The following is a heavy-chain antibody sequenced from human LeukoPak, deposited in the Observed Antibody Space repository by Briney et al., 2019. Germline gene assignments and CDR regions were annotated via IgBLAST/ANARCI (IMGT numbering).Heavy chain of an antibody. D-gene: IGHD6-19*01. Sequence: GASVKVSCKASGYTFSSYHMHWVRQAPGQGLEWMGRIIPILGIANYAQKFQGRVTITADKSTSTAYMELSSLRSEDTAVYYCATHPSAPSLYFQHWGQGTLVTVSS. CDR2: IIPILGIA. CDR3: ATHPSAPSLYFQH. J-gene: IGHJ1*01. CDR1: GYTFSSYH. V-gene: IGHV1-69*02.